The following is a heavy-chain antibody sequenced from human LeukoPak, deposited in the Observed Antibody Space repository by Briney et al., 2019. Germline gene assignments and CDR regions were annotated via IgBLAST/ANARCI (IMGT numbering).Heavy chain of an antibody. J-gene: IGHJ4*02. V-gene: IGHV3-30-3*01. Sequence: PGRSLRLSCAASGFTFSSYAMHWVRQAPGNGLEWVAVISYDGSNKYYADSVKGRFTISRDNSKNTLYLQMNSLRAEDTAVYYCARDAAAVGLIDYWGQGTLVTVSS. CDR3: ARDAAAVGLIDY. D-gene: IGHD6-13*01. CDR2: ISYDGSNK. CDR1: GFTFSSYA.